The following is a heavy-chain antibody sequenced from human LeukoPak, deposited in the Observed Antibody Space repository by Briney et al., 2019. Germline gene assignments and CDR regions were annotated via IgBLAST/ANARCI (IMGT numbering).Heavy chain of an antibody. D-gene: IGHD6-13*01. V-gene: IGHV4-59*01. CDR3: ARTTESHSWRTRYYSYYTDV. J-gene: IGHJ6*03. CDR2: IYYSGST. CDR1: GFTFSDYY. Sequence: PGGSLRLSCAASGFTFSDYYMSWIRQPPGKGLEWIGFIYYSGSTNYKPSLKSRVTISVDTSKNQFSLKLSSVTAADTAVYYCARTTESHSWRTRYYSYYTDVWGKGTTVTVSS.